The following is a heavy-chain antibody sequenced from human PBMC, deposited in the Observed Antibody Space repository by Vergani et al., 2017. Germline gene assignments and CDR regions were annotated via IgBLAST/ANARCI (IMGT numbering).Heavy chain of an antibody. CDR2: IKSKTDGGTT. CDR1: GFSISSGYY. CDR3: TTDNQQTSLGQCSVTNCYEGVFDI. V-gene: IGHV3-15*01. J-gene: IGHJ3*02. D-gene: IGHD2-15*01. Sequence: VQLQESGPGLVKPSDTLSLTCAVSGFSISSGYYRGWIRQPPGKGLEWTGRIKSKTDGGTTYYAAPVKGKFTISKDDSKNTLYLQMNRLKTEDTAVYYCTTDNQQTSLGQCSVTNCYEGVFDIGGQGTVVTVSS.